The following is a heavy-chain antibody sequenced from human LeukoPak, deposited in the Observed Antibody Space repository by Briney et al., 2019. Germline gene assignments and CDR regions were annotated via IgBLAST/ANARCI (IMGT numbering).Heavy chain of an antibody. J-gene: IGHJ4*02. D-gene: IGHD3-22*01. Sequence: PGGSLRLSCAGTGFAFDDCAMHWVRQAPGKGLEWVGFIRSKAYGGTTEYVASVKGRFTISRDDSKSIAYLQMNSLKTEDTAVYYCTRDSGDDSSGYYSSNFDYWGQGTLVTVSS. V-gene: IGHV3-49*04. CDR1: GFAFDDCA. CDR2: IRSKAYGGTT. CDR3: TRDSGDDSSGYYSSNFDY.